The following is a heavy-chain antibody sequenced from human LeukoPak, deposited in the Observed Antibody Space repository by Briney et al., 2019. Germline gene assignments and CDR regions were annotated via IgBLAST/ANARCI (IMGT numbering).Heavy chain of an antibody. D-gene: IGHD3-10*01. CDR1: GFTFSSYS. Sequence: GGSLRLSCAASGFTFSSYSMNWVRQAPGKGLEWVSSISSSSSYIYYADSVKGRFTISRDNAKNSLYLQMNSLRAEDTAIYYCTRDQNFYGSGRGFDPWGQGTLVTVSS. CDR2: ISSSSSYI. V-gene: IGHV3-21*01. J-gene: IGHJ5*02. CDR3: TRDQNFYGSGRGFDP.